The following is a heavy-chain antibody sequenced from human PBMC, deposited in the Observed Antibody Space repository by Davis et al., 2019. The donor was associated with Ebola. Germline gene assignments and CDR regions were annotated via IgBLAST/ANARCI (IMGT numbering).Heavy chain of an antibody. Sequence: PGGSLRLSCAASGFTFTKYSMIWVRQAPGKGLEWVSSISSTSSYIYYADSVRGRFTISRDNAKNSLFLQMNSLGFEDTAVYYCAAGGTGGYWGQGSLVTVSS. V-gene: IGHV3-21*01. J-gene: IGHJ4*02. CDR3: AAGGTGGY. CDR1: GFTFTKYS. D-gene: IGHD3-16*01. CDR2: ISSTSSYI.